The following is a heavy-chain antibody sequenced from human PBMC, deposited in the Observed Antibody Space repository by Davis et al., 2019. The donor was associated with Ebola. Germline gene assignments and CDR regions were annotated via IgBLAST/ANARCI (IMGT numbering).Heavy chain of an antibody. CDR3: ARAYYYYYYMDV. V-gene: IGHV3-48*04. Sequence: GESLKISCAASGFTFSSYSMNWVHQAPGKGLEWVSYISISGSTIYYADSVKGRFTISRDNVKNSLYLQMNSLRAEDTAVYYCARAYYYYYYMDVWGKGTTVTVSS. CDR2: ISISGSTI. CDR1: GFTFSSYS. J-gene: IGHJ6*03.